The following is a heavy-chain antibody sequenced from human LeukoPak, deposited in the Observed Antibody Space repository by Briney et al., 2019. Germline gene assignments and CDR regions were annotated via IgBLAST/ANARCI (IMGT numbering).Heavy chain of an antibody. CDR1: GFTFSSYS. CDR3: ARDFLYYNFWSGYSNFDY. CDR2: ISSSSSYI. V-gene: IGHV3-21*01. D-gene: IGHD3-3*01. Sequence: GGSLRLSCAASGFTFSSYSMNWVRQAPGKGLEWVSSISSSSSYIYYADSVKGRFTISRDNAKNSLYLQMNSLRAEDTAVYYCARDFLYYNFWSGYSNFDYWAQGTLVTVSS. J-gene: IGHJ4*02.